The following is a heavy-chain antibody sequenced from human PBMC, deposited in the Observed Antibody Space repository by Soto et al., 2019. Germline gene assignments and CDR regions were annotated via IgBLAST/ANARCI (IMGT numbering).Heavy chain of an antibody. CDR2: IYYSGST. J-gene: IGHJ6*02. D-gene: IGHD6-19*01. CDR3: ARDPSVVAVAGTSRYYYYYGMDV. V-gene: IGHV4-30-4*01. CDR1: GGSIRSGDYY. Sequence: SETLSLTCTVSGGSIRSGDYYWSWIRQPPGKGLESIGYIYYSGSTYYNPSLKSRVTISVDTSKNQFSLELSSVTAEDTAVYYCARDPSVVAVAGTSRYYYYYGMDVWGQGTTVTVSS.